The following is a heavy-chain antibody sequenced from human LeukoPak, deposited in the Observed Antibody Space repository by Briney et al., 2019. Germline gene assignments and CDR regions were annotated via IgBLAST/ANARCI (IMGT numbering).Heavy chain of an antibody. CDR3: ASRGTYYYDSSGYYYADY. D-gene: IGHD3-22*01. Sequence: GRSLRLSCAASGFTFSSYGMHWVRQAPGKGLEWVAVISHDGSNKYYADSVKGRFTISRDNSKNTLYLQMNSLRAEDTAVYYCASRGTYYYDSSGYYYADYWGQGTLVTVSS. CDR1: GFTFSSYG. V-gene: IGHV3-30*03. CDR2: ISHDGSNK. J-gene: IGHJ4*02.